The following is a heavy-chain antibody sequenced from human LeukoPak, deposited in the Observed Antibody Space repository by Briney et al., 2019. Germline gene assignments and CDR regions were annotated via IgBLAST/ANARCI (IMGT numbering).Heavy chain of an antibody. Sequence: PGGSLRLSCAASGFTFDNSWIHWVRQGPGRGLVWVSRISPDGITTNYADPVKGRFTISRDNAMNTLYLQMNSLRAEDTAVYYCATAGNYRFDNWGQGTLVTVSS. CDR2: ISPDGITT. D-gene: IGHD1-7*01. V-gene: IGHV3-74*01. CDR1: GFTFDNSW. CDR3: ATAGNYRFDN. J-gene: IGHJ4*02.